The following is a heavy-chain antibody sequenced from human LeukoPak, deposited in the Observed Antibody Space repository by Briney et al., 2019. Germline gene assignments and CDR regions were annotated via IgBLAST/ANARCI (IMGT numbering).Heavy chain of an antibody. V-gene: IGHV3-30*02. J-gene: IGHJ4*02. Sequence: PGGSLRLSCAASGFTFSSYGVHWVRQAPGKGLEWVAFIRYDGSNKYYADSVKGRFTISRDNSKNTLYLQMNSLRAEDTAVYYCAKEIWFGEFLGFDYWGQGTLVTVSS. CDR2: IRYDGSNK. CDR1: GFTFSSYG. CDR3: AKEIWFGEFLGFDY. D-gene: IGHD3-10*01.